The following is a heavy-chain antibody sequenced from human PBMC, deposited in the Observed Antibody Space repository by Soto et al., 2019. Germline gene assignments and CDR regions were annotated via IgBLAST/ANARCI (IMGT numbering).Heavy chain of an antibody. V-gene: IGHV3-11*01. J-gene: IGHJ3*02. CDR3: ARGIVPAAMDAFDI. Sequence: GKGLEWVSYISSSGSTIYYADSVKGRFTISRDNAKNSLYLQMNSLRAEDTAVYYCARGIVPAAMDAFDIWGQGTTVTVSS. CDR2: ISSSGSTI. D-gene: IGHD2-2*01.